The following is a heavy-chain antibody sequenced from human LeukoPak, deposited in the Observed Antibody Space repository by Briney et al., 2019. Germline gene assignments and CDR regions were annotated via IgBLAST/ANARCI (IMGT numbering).Heavy chain of an antibody. J-gene: IGHJ3*02. Sequence: ASVKVSCKVSGYTLTELSMHWVRQAPGKGLEWMGGFDPEDGETIYAQKFQGRVTMTEDTSTDTAYMELSSLRSEDTAVYYCARGVLYGDYVSAFDIWGQGTMVTVSS. D-gene: IGHD4-17*01. CDR3: ARGVLYGDYVSAFDI. CDR1: GYTLTELS. V-gene: IGHV1-24*01. CDR2: FDPEDGET.